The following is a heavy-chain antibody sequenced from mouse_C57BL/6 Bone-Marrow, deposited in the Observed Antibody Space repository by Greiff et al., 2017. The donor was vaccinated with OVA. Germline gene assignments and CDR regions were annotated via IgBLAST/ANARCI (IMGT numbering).Heavy chain of an antibody. D-gene: IGHD2-5*01. CDR2: IHPNSGST. V-gene: IGHV1-64*01. Sequence: QVQLQQPGAELVKPGASVKLSCKASGYTFTSYWMHWVKQRPGQGLEWIGMIHPNSGSTNYNEKFKSKATLTVDKSSSTAYMQLSSLTSEDSAVYYWARSIYYSNYWFAYWGQGTLVTVSA. J-gene: IGHJ3*01. CDR3: ARSIYYSNYWFAY. CDR1: GYTFTSYW.